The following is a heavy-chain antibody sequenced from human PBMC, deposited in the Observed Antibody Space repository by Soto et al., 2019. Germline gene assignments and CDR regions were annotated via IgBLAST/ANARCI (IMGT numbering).Heavy chain of an antibody. Sequence: QVQLQESGPGLVKPSETLSLTCTVSGGSISSYYWSWIRQPAGKGLEWIGRIYTSGSTNYNPSLKSRVTMSGDTSKNQFSLKLSSVTAADTAVYYCATGGKYDYVWGISGYYFDYWGQGTLVTVSS. CDR3: ATGGKYDYVWGISGYYFDY. J-gene: IGHJ4*02. CDR1: GGSISSYY. D-gene: IGHD3-16*01. V-gene: IGHV4-4*07. CDR2: IYTSGST.